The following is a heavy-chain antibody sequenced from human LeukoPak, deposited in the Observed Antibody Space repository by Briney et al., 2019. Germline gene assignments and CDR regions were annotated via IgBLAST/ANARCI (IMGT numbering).Heavy chain of an antibody. Sequence: QPGGSLRLSCAASGFTFSSYEMNWVRQAPGKGLEWVSYISSSGSTIYYADSVRGRFTISSDNAKNSLYLQMNSLRAEDTAVYYCAMYGSFFDYWGQGTLVTVSS. CDR3: AMYGSFFDY. V-gene: IGHV3-48*03. CDR2: ISSSGSTI. J-gene: IGHJ4*02. CDR1: GFTFSSYE. D-gene: IGHD2-8*01.